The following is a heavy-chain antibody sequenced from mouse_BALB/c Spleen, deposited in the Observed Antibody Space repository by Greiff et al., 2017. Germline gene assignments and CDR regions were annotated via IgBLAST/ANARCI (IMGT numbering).Heavy chain of an antibody. Sequence: VQLQQSGAELAKPGASVKMSCKASGYTFTSYWMHWVKQRPGQGLEWIGYINPSTGYTEYNQKFKDKATLTADKSSSTAYMQLSSLTSEDSAVYYCARHYYDYDWFAYWGQGTLVTVSA. CDR2: INPSTGYT. D-gene: IGHD2-4*01. CDR1: GYTFTSYW. CDR3: ARHYYDYDWFAY. V-gene: IGHV1-7*01. J-gene: IGHJ3*01.